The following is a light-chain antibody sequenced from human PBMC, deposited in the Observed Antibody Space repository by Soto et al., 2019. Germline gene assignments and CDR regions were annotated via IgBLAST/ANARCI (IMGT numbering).Light chain of an antibody. J-gene: IGLJ2*01. V-gene: IGLV2-8*01. CDR3: SSHAVSNNVL. CDR2: EVT. CDR1: SSDVGDYNF. Sequence: QSALTQPPSASGSPGQSVTISCTGTSSDVGDYNFVSWYQQHPGKAPKLIIYEVTKRPSGVPDRFSGSKSGNTASLTVSGLQAEDEANYYCSSHAVSNNVLFGGGTKVTVL.